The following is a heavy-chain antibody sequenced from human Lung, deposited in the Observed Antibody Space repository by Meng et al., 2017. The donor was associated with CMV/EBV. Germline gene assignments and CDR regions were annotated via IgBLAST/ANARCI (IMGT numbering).Heavy chain of an antibody. J-gene: IGHJ4*02. CDR1: GGSINSVGYY. CDR3: ARSVGCSSTCCYTYTSSWYLDY. Sequence: SXTXSLXCTVSGGSINSVGYYWTWIRQHPGKGLEWIGYIYYSGGTNYNPSLQSRVTISVDTSKNQSSLKLSSVTAADTAMYYCARSVGCSSTCCYTYTSSWYLDYXGQGXLVTVSS. V-gene: IGHV4-31*03. D-gene: IGHD6-13*01. CDR2: IYYSGGT.